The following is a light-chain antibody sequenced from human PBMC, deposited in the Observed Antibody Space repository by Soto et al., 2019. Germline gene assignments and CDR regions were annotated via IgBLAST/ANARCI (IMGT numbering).Light chain of an antibody. CDR1: QGISNY. CDR2: AAS. V-gene: IGKV1-27*01. Sequence: DIQMTQSPSSLSASVGDRVTITCRASQGISNYLAWYQQKTGKVATLLIYAASTLQSGVPSRFSGSRSGTDFTLTISSLQPEDFATYYCQKYNSAPPTFGQGTKVDIK. CDR3: QKYNSAPPT. J-gene: IGKJ1*01.